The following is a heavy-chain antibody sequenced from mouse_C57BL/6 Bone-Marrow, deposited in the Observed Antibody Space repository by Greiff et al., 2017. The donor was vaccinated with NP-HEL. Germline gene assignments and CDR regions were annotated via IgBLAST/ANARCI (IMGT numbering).Heavy chain of an antibody. Sequence: EVKLMESGGGLVQPGGSLSLSCAASGFTFTDYYMSWVRQPPGKALEWLGFIRNKANGYTTEDSASVKGRFTISRNNSQSILYLQMNALRAEDSATYYCARYTPIYYDYERYFDDWSQGTTLTVSS. J-gene: IGHJ2*01. D-gene: IGHD2-4*01. CDR3: ARYTPIYYDYERYFDD. V-gene: IGHV7-3*01. CDR2: IRNKANGYTT. CDR1: GFTFTDYY.